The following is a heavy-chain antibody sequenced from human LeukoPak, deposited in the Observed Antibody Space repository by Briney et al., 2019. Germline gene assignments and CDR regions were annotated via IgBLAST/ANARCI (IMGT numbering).Heavy chain of an antibody. V-gene: IGHV3-66*01. D-gene: IGHD3-22*01. CDR3: ASFLSYYDSSGYKNDAFDI. J-gene: IGHJ3*02. CDR1: GFTFSNAW. CDR2: SGDRT. Sequence: GGSLRLSCAASGFTFSNAWMSWVRQAPGKGLEWVSVSGDRTYYTDSVKGRFTISRDNSKNTLYLQMNSLRAEDTAVYYCASFLSYYDSSGYKNDAFDIWGQGTMVTVSS.